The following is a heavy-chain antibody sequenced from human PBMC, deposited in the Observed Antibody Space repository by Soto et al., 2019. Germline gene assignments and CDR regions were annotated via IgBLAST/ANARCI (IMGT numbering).Heavy chain of an antibody. D-gene: IGHD6-19*01. V-gene: IGHV4-39*01. CDR3: ARPARQDTVAGNY. Sequence: QLHLQESGPGLVKPSETLSLTCTVSGGSISSSSYYWGWIRQPPGKGLEWIGNTYYTGITHYNPSFKRRATISIDTSKNQLSLNLNSVTATDTSVYYCARPARQDTVAGNYWGQGTLVTVSS. J-gene: IGHJ4*02. CDR2: TYYTGIT. CDR1: GGSISSSSYY.